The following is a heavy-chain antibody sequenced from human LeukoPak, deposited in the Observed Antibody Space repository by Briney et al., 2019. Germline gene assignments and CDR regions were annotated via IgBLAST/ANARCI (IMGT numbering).Heavy chain of an antibody. D-gene: IGHD6-6*01. Sequence: GASVTLSFTSSAYTFTISGYSRVRHRPGQGHELMGWISAYNGKTNYAQKLQGRVTMTTDTSTSTAYMELRSLRSDATAVYYCARLSIAAPLDYWGQGTLVTVSS. J-gene: IGHJ4*02. CDR3: ARLSIAAPLDY. CDR2: ISAYNGKT. V-gene: IGHV1-18*01. CDR1: AYTFTISG.